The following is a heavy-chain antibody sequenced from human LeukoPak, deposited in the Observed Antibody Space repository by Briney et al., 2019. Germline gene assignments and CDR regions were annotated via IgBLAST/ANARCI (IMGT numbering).Heavy chain of an antibody. CDR1: GFTFSDAW. V-gene: IGHV3-15*01. J-gene: IGHJ4*02. D-gene: IGHD1-26*01. CDR3: ANGREPTDY. CDR2: IKSKTDGGTI. Sequence: GGSLRLSCAASGFTFSDAWMNWVRQAPGKGLEWVGRIKSKTDGGTIDYAAPVKGRFTISRDDSKNTLYLQMNSLRAEDTAVYYCANGREPTDYWGQGTLVTVSS.